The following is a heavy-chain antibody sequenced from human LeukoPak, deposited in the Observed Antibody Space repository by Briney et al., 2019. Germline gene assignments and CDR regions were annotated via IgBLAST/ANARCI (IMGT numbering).Heavy chain of an antibody. CDR2: INAGNGKT. CDR3: ARSIQFDNLDY. V-gene: IGHV1-3*01. D-gene: IGHD1-14*01. Sequence: ASVKVSCKASGYIFSDYAIQWVRQAPGQGLEWMGWINAGNGKTKYSQKFQGRVTITRETSASTAYMELSGLRSEDTAVYYCARSIQFDNLDYWGQGTLVTVSS. J-gene: IGHJ4*02. CDR1: GYIFSDYA.